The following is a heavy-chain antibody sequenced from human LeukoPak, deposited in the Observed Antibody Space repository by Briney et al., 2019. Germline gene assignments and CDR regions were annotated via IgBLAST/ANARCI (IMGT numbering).Heavy chain of an antibody. V-gene: IGHV3-7*01. CDR1: GGSISSGSYY. Sequence: ETLSLTCTVSGGSISSGSYYWSWIRQPAGKGLEWVANIKQDGSEKYYVDSVKGRFTISRDNAKNSLYLQMNSLRAEDTAVYYCARMGVNYVWGSYRWSPPGYWGQGTLVTVSS. CDR3: ARMGVNYVWGSYRWSPPGY. CDR2: IKQDGSEK. D-gene: IGHD3-16*02. J-gene: IGHJ4*02.